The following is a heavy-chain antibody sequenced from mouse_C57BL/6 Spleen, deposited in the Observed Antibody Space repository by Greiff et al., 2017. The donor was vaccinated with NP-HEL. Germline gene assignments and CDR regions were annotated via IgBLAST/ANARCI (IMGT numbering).Heavy chain of an antibody. CDR3: ARDSGAY. V-gene: IGHV5-4*01. J-gene: IGHJ3*01. Sequence: EVNVVESGGGLVKPGGSLKLSCAASGFTFSSYAMSWVRQTPEKRLEWVATISDGGSYTYYPDNVKGRFTISRDNAKNNLYLQMSHLKSEDTAMYYCARDSGAYWGQGTLVTVSA. CDR2: ISDGGSYT. CDR1: GFTFSSYA.